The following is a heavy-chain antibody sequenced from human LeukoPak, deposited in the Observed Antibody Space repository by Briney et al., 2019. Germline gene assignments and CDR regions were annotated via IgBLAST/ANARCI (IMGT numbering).Heavy chain of an antibody. V-gene: IGHV3-23*01. D-gene: IGHD3-3*01. Sequence: GGSLRLSCAASGFTFSKFPMDWVRQAPGRGLEWVSAISASGDVTFYADSLRGRFTISRDNSKNTLYLQMNSLRAEDTAVYYCARVIGGWFDPWGQGTLVTVSS. CDR2: ISASGDVT. CDR1: GFTFSKFP. CDR3: ARVIGGWFDP. J-gene: IGHJ5*02.